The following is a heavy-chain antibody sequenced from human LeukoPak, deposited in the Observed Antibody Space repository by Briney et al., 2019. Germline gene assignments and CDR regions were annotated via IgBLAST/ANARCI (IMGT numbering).Heavy chain of an antibody. CDR1: GGSISSGGYY. V-gene: IGHV4-31*03. CDR3: VRVPRIAVAGVDY. Sequence: SEALSLTCTVSGGSISSGGYYWSWIRQHPGKGLEWIGYIYYSGSTYYNPSLKSRVTISVDTSKNQFSLKLSSVTAADTAVYYCVRVPRIAVAGVDYWGQGTLVTVSS. D-gene: IGHD6-19*01. J-gene: IGHJ4*02. CDR2: IYYSGST.